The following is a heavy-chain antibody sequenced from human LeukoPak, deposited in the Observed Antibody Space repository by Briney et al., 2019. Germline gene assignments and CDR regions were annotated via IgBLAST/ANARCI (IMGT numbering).Heavy chain of an antibody. CDR3: AGELYSSSPNGDY. J-gene: IGHJ4*02. CDR1: GFTFSSYS. D-gene: IGHD6-13*01. V-gene: IGHV3-21*01. CDR2: ISSSSSYI. Sequence: GGSLRLSCAASGFTFSSYSMNWVRQAPGKGLEWVSSISSSSSYIYYADSVKGRFTISRDNAKNSLYLQMNSLRAEDTAVYYCAGELYSSSPNGDYWGQGTLVTVSS.